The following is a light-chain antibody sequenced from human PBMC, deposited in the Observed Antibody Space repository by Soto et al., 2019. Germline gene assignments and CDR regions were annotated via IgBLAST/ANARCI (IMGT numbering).Light chain of an antibody. CDR3: QQLNSYPIT. CDR1: QGINTF. J-gene: IGKJ5*01. Sequence: IQFTQSPSSLSSSVGDRVIITCRASQGINTFLAWYQQKAGKAPKLLIYAASTLQSGVPSRFSGSGSGTDFTLTISSLQSEDFATYYCQQLNSYPITFGQGTRLEIK. CDR2: AAS. V-gene: IGKV1-9*01.